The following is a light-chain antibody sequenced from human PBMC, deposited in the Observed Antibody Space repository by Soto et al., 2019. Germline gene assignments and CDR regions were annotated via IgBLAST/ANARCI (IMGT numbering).Light chain of an antibody. V-gene: IGKV1-39*01. Sequence: IQMTQSPSFLSASVGDRVTITCRASQRITTYLNWYQQKPGKAPKLLISTAATLQGGVPSRFSGSGSGTDFTLTITTLQPEDFATYFCQQSYSTPYTFGKGTKLEIK. CDR1: QRITTY. CDR3: QQSYSTPYT. J-gene: IGKJ2*01. CDR2: TAA.